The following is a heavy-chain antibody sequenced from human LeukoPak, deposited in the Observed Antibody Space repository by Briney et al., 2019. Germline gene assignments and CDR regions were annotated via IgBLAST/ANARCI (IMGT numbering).Heavy chain of an antibody. Sequence: GGSLRLSCAASGFTFSSYGMHWVRQAPGKGLEGVAFIRYDGSNKYYADSVKGRFTISRDNSKNTLYLQMNSLRAEDTAVYYCARQKYLRGPDVEYFDYWGQGTLVTVSS. D-gene: IGHD5/OR15-5a*01. CDR3: ARQKYLRGPDVEYFDY. V-gene: IGHV3-30*02. J-gene: IGHJ4*02. CDR2: IRYDGSNK. CDR1: GFTFSSYG.